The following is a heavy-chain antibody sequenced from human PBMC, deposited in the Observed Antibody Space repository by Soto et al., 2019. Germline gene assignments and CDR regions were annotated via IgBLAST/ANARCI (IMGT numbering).Heavy chain of an antibody. J-gene: IGHJ4*02. D-gene: IGHD3-22*01. CDR2: ISSSSSYI. V-gene: IGHV3-21*01. CDR1: GFTFSSYS. Sequence: EVQLVESGGGLVKPGGSLRLSCAASGFTFSSYSMNWVRQAPGKGLEWVSSISSSSSYIYYADSVKGRFTISRDNAKNSLYLQINSVRAEDTAVYYCARAPYYCDSSGDWAYWGQGTLVTVSS. CDR3: ARAPYYCDSSGDWAY.